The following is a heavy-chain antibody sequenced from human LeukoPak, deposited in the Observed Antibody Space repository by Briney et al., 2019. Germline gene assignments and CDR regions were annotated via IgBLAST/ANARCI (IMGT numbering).Heavy chain of an antibody. V-gene: IGHV3-7*01. J-gene: IGHJ4*02. Sequence: GGSLILSCAASGFTFSNYWLTWVRQAPGQGLEWVANIKQDGSEKHYVDSVKVRFTISRDNAKNSLYLQMNSLRAEDTAVYYCARDRPIAYWGQGTLVTVSS. CDR3: ARDRPIAY. CDR2: IKQDGSEK. CDR1: GFTFSNYW.